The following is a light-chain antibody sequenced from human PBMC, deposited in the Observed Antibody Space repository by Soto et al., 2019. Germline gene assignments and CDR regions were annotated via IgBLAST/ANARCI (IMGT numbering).Light chain of an antibody. CDR3: SVWDARMTTLL. V-gene: IGLV1-44*01. CDR2: RNN. Sequence: QSVLTQPPSASGAPGQRVTLSCSGSSSNIGSNIVSWYRQLPGTAPKLLIYRNNLRPSGVPDRFFGSKSANSASLAIAGLRSEDEAEYFCSVWDARMTTLLFGGGTKLTVL. CDR1: SSNIGSNI. J-gene: IGLJ2*01.